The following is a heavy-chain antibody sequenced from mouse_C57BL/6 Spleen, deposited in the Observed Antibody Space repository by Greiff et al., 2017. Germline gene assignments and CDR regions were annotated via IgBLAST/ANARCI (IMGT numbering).Heavy chain of an antibody. V-gene: IGHV1-64*01. CDR2: IHPNSGST. Sequence: QVQLQQPGAELVKPGASVKLSCKASGYTFTSYWMHWVKQRPGQGLEWIGMIHPNSGSTNYNEKFKSKATLTVDKSSSTSYMQLSSLTSEDSAVYYCAREGTGTSFAYCGQGTLVTVSA. D-gene: IGHD4-1*01. CDR1: GYTFTSYW. J-gene: IGHJ3*01. CDR3: AREGTGTSFAY.